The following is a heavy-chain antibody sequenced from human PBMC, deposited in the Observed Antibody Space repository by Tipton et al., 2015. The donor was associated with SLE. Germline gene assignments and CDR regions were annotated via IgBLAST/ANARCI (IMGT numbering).Heavy chain of an antibody. D-gene: IGHD6-13*01. Sequence: TLSLTCNVSGGSISNQYWTWIRPPPGRGLERIWYIYINGKTNYTPSLKSRVTMSVDTSKNQFSLRLRSVTAADTAVYYCATTSSWYILDSWGLGTLVTVPS. J-gene: IGHJ4*02. V-gene: IGHV4-4*09. CDR3: ATTSSWYILDS. CDR1: GGSISNQY. CDR2: IYINGKT.